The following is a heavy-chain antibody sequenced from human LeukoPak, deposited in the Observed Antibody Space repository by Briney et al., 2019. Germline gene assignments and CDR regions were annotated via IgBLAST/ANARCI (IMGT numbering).Heavy chain of an antibody. CDR3: ARANPGSRDPYYDFWSGYSYYYYYYYMDV. Sequence: SETLSLTCTVSGGSISSGSYYWSWIRQPAGKGLEWIGRIYTSGSTNYNPSLKSRVTISVDTSKNQFSLKLSSVTAADTAVYYCARANPGSRDPYYDFWSGYSYYYYYYYMDVWGKGTTVTVSS. J-gene: IGHJ6*03. V-gene: IGHV4-61*02. D-gene: IGHD3-3*01. CDR2: IYTSGST. CDR1: GGSISSGSYY.